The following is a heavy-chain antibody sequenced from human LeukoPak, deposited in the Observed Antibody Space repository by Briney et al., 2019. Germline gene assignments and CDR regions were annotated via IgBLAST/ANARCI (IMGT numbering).Heavy chain of an antibody. CDR1: GFTFSSYA. V-gene: IGHV3-30-3*01. D-gene: IGHD3-10*01. CDR3: ARDRYYGSGSYSEYYFDY. J-gene: IGHJ4*02. Sequence: PGGSLRLSCAASGFTFSSYAMHWVRQAPGKGLEWVAVISYDGSNKYYADSVKGRFTISRDNSKNTLYLQMNSLRAEDTAVYYCARDRYYGSGSYSEYYFDYWGQGTLVTVSS. CDR2: ISYDGSNK.